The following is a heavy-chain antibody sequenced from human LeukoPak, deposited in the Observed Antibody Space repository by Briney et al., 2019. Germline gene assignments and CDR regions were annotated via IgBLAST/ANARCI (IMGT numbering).Heavy chain of an antibody. J-gene: IGHJ3*02. CDR2: ISHDGSNK. CDR3: ATLGTYSSSWYGRAFDI. CDR1: GFTFSSYG. Sequence: GGSLRLSCAASGFTFSSYGMHWVRQAPGKGLEWVATISHDGSNKYYADSVKGRFTISRDNSKNTLYLQMNSLRAEDTAVYYCATLGTYSSSWYGRAFDIWGQGTMVTVSS. D-gene: IGHD6-13*01. V-gene: IGHV3-30*03.